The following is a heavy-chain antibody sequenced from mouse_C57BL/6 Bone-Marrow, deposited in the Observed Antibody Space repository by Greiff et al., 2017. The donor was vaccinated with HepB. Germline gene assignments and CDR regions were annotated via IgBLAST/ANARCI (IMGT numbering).Heavy chain of an antibody. J-gene: IGHJ4*01. Sequence: QVQLQQPGAELVKPGASVKLSCKASGYTFTSYWMHWVKQRPGRGLEWMGRIDPNSGGTKYNEKFKSKATLTVDKPSSTAYMQLSSLTSEDSAVYYCARGSYYSNFGDYAMDYWGQGTSVTVSS. CDR1: GYTFTSYW. D-gene: IGHD2-5*01. V-gene: IGHV1-72*01. CDR2: IDPNSGGT. CDR3: ARGSYYSNFGDYAMDY.